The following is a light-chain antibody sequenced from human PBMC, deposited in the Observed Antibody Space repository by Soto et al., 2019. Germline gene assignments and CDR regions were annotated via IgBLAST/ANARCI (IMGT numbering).Light chain of an antibody. V-gene: IGLV1-40*01. CDR1: SSNIGAGFD. CDR2: DNN. J-gene: IGLJ1*01. CDR3: QSYDSSLSVVV. Sequence: RPSLSDAQKQRVTIACAGSSSNIGAGFDVHWYRQLPGTAPKLLIYDNNNRPSGVPDRFSGSKSGTSASLAITGLQAEDEAEYYCQSYDSSLSVVVFGTGTKVTVL.